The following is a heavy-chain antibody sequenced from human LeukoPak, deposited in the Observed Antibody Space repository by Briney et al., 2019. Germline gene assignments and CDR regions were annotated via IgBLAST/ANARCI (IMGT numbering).Heavy chain of an antibody. CDR2: ISSSSSYI. V-gene: IGHV3-21*04. CDR3: ATEGFIAVAGTAQFDY. J-gene: IGHJ4*02. CDR1: GFTFSSYS. D-gene: IGHD6-19*01. Sequence: GGSLRLSCAASGFTFSSYSMNWVRQAPGKGLEWVSSISSSSSYIYYADSVKGRFTISRDNAKNSLYLQMNSLRAEDTAVYYCATEGFIAVAGTAQFDYWGQGTLVTVSS.